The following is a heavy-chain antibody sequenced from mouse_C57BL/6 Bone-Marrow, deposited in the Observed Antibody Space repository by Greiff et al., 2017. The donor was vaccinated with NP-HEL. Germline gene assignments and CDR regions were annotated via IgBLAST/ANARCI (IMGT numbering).Heavy chain of an antibody. V-gene: IGHV1-53*01. CDR1: GYTFTSYW. CDR2: INPSNGGT. D-gene: IGHD1-1*01. CDR3: ATVVAPIPYYYAMDY. J-gene: IGHJ4*01. Sequence: QVQLQQPGTELVKPGASVKLSCKASGYTFTSYWMHWVKQRPGQGLEWIGNINPSNGGTNYNEKFKSKATLTVDKSSSTAYMQLRSLTSEDSAVYYCATVVAPIPYYYAMDYWGQGTSVTVSS.